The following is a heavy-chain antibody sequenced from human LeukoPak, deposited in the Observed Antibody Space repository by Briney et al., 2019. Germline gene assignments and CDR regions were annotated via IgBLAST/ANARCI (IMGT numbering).Heavy chain of an antibody. V-gene: IGHV4-38-2*02. CDR3: ARVSSRDSSSWYRYYYYMDV. J-gene: IGHJ6*03. Sequence: SETLSLTCTVSGCSISSGYYWGWIRQPPGKGLEWIGSIYHSGSTYYNPSLKSRVTISVDTSKNQFSLKLSSVTAADTAVYYCARVSSRDSSSWYRYYYYMDVWGKGTTVTVSS. D-gene: IGHD6-13*01. CDR1: GCSISSGYY. CDR2: IYHSGST.